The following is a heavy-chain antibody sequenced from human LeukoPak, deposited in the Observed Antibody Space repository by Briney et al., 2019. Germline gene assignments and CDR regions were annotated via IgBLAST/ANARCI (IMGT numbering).Heavy chain of an antibody. CDR1: GFTFHVYA. V-gene: IGHV3-20*01. CDR2: INWDGGST. D-gene: IGHD3-10*01. CDR3: ARGGEGSGSYYYYYNVDV. J-gene: IGHJ6*03. Sequence: PGGSLRLSCAASGFTFHVYAMSWVRQTPGKGLEWVSGINWDGGSTVYADSVKGRFTISRDNAKYSLYLEVNTLRAEDTALYHWARGGEGSGSYYYYYNVDVWGKGTTVTVSS.